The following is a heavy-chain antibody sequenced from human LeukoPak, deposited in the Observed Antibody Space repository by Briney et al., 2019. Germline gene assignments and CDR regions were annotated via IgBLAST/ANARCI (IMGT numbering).Heavy chain of an antibody. CDR1: GGSISSSSYY. V-gene: IGHV4-39*07. CDR2: IYYSGST. Sequence: PSETLSLTCTVSGGSISSSSYYWGWIRQPPGKGLEWIGSIYYSGSTYYNPSLKSRVTVSVDTSKNQFSLKLSSVTAADTAVYYCATLSTQGDAFDIWGQGTMVTVSS. J-gene: IGHJ3*02. D-gene: IGHD2-2*01. CDR3: ATLSTQGDAFDI.